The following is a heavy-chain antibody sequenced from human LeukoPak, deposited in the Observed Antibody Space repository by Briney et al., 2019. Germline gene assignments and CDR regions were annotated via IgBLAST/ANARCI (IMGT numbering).Heavy chain of an antibody. CDR2: IRYDGNNK. D-gene: IGHD5-18*01. Sequence: GESLSLSCAASGVTFSSYGMHWVRQPPGKGLEWVAFIRYDGNNKNYADSVRGRFTISRDNSKDTLYLQINNLRVEDTAVYYCARDLLYSYGWDYFEFWGPGTLVTVSS. CDR3: ARDLLYSYGWDYFEF. J-gene: IGHJ4*02. V-gene: IGHV3-30*02. CDR1: GVTFSSYG.